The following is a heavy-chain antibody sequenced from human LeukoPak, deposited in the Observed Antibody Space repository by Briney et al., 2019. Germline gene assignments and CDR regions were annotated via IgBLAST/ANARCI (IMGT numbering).Heavy chain of an antibody. CDR3: ARHYYDSSGYWSPPGDY. D-gene: IGHD3-22*01. CDR2: IYYNGST. J-gene: IGHJ4*02. Sequence: PSETLSLTCTVSGGSINHASYHWGWIRQPPGKGLEWIGSIYYNGSTYYSPSLKSRLTISVDTSKNHFSLRLTSVTAADTAVYYCARHYYDSSGYWSPPGDYWAQGTLVTASS. CDR1: GGSINHASYH. V-gene: IGHV4-39*01.